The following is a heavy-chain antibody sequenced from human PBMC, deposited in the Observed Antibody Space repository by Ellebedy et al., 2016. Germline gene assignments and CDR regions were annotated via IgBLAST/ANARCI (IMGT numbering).Heavy chain of an antibody. Sequence: GESLKISXAAPGFPFNIAGMTWVRQAPGKGLEWVATIVFSGTAAYYADSVKGRFIVSRDNTKNSLFLQMNSLEVEDTAVYYCARDGREWSRDCWGQGTLVTVSS. V-gene: IGHV3-21*01. CDR2: IVFSGTAA. CDR3: ARDGREWSRDC. D-gene: IGHD3-3*01. J-gene: IGHJ4*02. CDR1: GFPFNIAG.